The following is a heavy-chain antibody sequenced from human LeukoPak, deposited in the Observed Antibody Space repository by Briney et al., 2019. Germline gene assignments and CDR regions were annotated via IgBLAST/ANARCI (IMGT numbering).Heavy chain of an antibody. CDR1: GFTFSSYS. V-gene: IGHV3-21*01. Sequence: GGSLRLSCAASGFTFSSYSMNWVRQDPGKGLEWISSISSSSSYIYYADSVKGRFTISRDNAKNSLYLQMNSLRAEDTAVYYCARDLLYYYDSSATDYWGQGTLVTVSS. CDR3: ARDLLYYYDSSATDY. D-gene: IGHD3-22*01. CDR2: ISSSSSYI. J-gene: IGHJ4*02.